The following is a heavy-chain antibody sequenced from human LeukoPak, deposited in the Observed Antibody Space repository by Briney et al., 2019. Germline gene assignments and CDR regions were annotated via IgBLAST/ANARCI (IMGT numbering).Heavy chain of an antibody. D-gene: IGHD2-21*01. CDR3: ASFGISWRSSY. J-gene: IGHJ4*02. CDR1: GFSFSSHW. CDR2: ISDDGSYT. Sequence: GGSLRLSCAATGFSFSSHWVHWVRQAPGKGLVWVSRISDDGSYTSKVDSVKGRFTISRDNVNNMLYLHMNSLRAEDTAVYYCASFGISWRSSYWGQGTLVTVSS. V-gene: IGHV3-74*01.